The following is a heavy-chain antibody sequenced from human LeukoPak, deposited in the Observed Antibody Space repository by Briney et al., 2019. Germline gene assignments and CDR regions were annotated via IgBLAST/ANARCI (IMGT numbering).Heavy chain of an antibody. D-gene: IGHD3-22*01. CDR3: ARHRGHYYDSSGYYSWFDP. J-gene: IGHJ5*02. V-gene: IGHV4-59*01. Sequence: SETLSLTCTVSGGSISSYYWSWIRQPPGKGLEWIGYIYYSGSTNYNPSLKSRVTISVDTSKNQFSLKLSSVTAADTAVYYCARHRGHYYDSSGYYSWFDPWGQGTLVTVSS. CDR2: IYYSGST. CDR1: GGSISSYY.